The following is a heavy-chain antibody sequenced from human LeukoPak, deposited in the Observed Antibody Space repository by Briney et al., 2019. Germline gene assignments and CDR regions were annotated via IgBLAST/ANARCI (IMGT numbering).Heavy chain of an antibody. Sequence: ASVKVSCKASGYTFTGYYMHWVRQAPGQGLEWMGWINPNSGGTNYAQKLQGRVTMTTDTSTSTAYMELRSLRSDDTAVYYCARDIWRLAGAFDIWGQGTMVTVSS. V-gene: IGHV1-2*02. CDR2: INPNSGGT. J-gene: IGHJ3*02. CDR3: ARDIWRLAGAFDI. CDR1: GYTFTGYY. D-gene: IGHD3-3*01.